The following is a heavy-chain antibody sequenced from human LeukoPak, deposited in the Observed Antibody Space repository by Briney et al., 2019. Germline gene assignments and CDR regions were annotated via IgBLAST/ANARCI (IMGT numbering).Heavy chain of an antibody. J-gene: IGHJ6*03. CDR3: ARDRGVDYCSGGSCSHYYYYMDV. Sequence: ASVKVSCKASGYTFTGYYMHWVRQAPGQGLEWMGWINPNHGDTNYAQKFQDRVSMTRDTSISTAYMELSRLRSDDTAVYYCARDRGVDYCSGGSCSHYYYYMDVWGKGTTVTISS. V-gene: IGHV1-2*02. CDR2: INPNHGDT. D-gene: IGHD2-15*01. CDR1: GYTFTGYY.